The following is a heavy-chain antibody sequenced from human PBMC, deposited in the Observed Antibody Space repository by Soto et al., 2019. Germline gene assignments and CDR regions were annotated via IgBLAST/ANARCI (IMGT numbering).Heavy chain of an antibody. CDR2: IIPMFGTP. V-gene: IGHV1-69*12. Sequence: QVQLVQSGSEVKKPGSSVKVSCKASGGTFSRYGISWVRQAPGQGLEWMGGIIPMFGTPNYAQKFQGRVTIIADESTSTAYMELSSLRSEDTAVYYCASEGREYYFDFWGKGTLVTVSS. CDR1: GGTFSRYG. D-gene: IGHD3-10*01. J-gene: IGHJ4*02. CDR3: ASEGREYYFDF.